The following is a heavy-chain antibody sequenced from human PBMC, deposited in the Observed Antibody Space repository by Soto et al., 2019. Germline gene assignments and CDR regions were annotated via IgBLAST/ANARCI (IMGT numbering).Heavy chain of an antibody. CDR3: ARRAFGSSRSFDI. D-gene: IGHD6-6*01. Sequence: GGSLRLSCTGSGFAFSSHPMSWVRQAPERGLEWVSGISDGGDLTYNADSVRGRFTISRDNSKNTLFLQMNSLRVEDTAVYYCARRAFGSSRSFDIWGQGIMVTVSS. V-gene: IGHV3-23*01. J-gene: IGHJ3*02. CDR1: GFAFSSHP. CDR2: ISDGGDLT.